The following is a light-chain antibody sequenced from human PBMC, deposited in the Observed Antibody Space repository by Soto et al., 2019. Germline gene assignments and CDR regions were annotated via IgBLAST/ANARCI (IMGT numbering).Light chain of an antibody. CDR3: SSYAISTTPICV. CDR1: SSDVGAYNR. CDR2: EVR. V-gene: IGLV2-14*01. J-gene: IGLJ1*01. Sequence: QSALTQPASVSGSPGQSITISCTGTSSDVGAYNRVSWYQHHPGKAPKLMISEVRNRPSGISNRFSGSKSGNTASLTISGLQAEDEADYYCSSYAISTTPICVFGTGTKVTVL.